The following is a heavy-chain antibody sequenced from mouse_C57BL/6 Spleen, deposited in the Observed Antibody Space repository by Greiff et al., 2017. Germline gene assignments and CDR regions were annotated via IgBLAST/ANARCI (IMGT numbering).Heavy chain of an antibody. D-gene: IGHD2-5*01. J-gene: IGHJ3*01. Sequence: DVKLQESGAELVRPGASVKLSCTASGFNIKDDYMHWVKQRPEQGLEWIGWIDPENGDTEYASKFQGKATITADTSSNTAYLQLSSLTSEDTAVYYCTRDSKGPFAYWGQGTLVTVSA. CDR1: GFNIKDDY. CDR2: IDPENGDT. CDR3: TRDSKGPFAY. V-gene: IGHV14-4*01.